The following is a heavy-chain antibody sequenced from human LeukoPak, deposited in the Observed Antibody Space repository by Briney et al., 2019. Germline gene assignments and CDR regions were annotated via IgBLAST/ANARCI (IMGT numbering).Heavy chain of an antibody. Sequence: ASVKVPCKASGYTFTSYYMHWVRQAPGQGLEWMGIINPSGGSTSYAQKFQGRVTMTRDMSTSTVYMELSSLRSEDTAVYYCARGDLTNWFDPWGQGTLVTVSS. V-gene: IGHV1-46*01. CDR3: ARGDLTNWFDP. D-gene: IGHD3-3*01. CDR1: GYTFTSYY. J-gene: IGHJ5*02. CDR2: INPSGGST.